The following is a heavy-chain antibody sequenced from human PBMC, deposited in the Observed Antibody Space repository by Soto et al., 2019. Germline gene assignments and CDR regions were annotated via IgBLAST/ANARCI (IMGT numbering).Heavy chain of an antibody. CDR2: LSGSGGNT. CDR3: VKHKSRDYYFSSFQE. J-gene: IGHJ1*01. Sequence: EVQLLESGGTLVQPGGSLRLSCVVSGFSLRSYTMSWVRQAPGKRPEWVASLSGSGGNTDTADLEQGRVVIARDPSATTLFLELNNVRVDDTAIYYCVKHKSRDYYFSSFQEWGQGTTVTVSP. D-gene: IGHD3-10*01. V-gene: IGHV3-23*01. CDR1: GFSLRSYT.